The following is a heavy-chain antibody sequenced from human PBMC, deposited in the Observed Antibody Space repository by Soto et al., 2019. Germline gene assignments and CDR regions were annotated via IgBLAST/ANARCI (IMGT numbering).Heavy chain of an antibody. J-gene: IGHJ6*02. CDR1: GFTVSSCE. Sequence: GGSLRLSCAVCGFTVSSCEMSWVRQAPGKGLEWVSYINTGGVTIYADSVKGRFTISRDNAQNSLLMQMNSLRAEDTAIYYCTRDKGDKVAYGMDVWGQGTTVTVSS. CDR3: TRDKGDKVAYGMDV. D-gene: IGHD3-16*01. V-gene: IGHV3-48*03. CDR2: INTGGVTI.